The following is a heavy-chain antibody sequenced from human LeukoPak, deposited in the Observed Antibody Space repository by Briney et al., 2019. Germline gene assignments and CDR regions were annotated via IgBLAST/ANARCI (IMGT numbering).Heavy chain of an antibody. D-gene: IGHD6-19*01. Sequence: ASVKVSCKASGYRFTTDMYTIHWLRHAPGHRLEWMGWINAGNGNTKYSQKFQGRVTITGDTSARTVYMEVSSLVSEDTAVYYCARDSDSSGWSWVYWGQGTPVTVTS. J-gene: IGHJ4*02. CDR1: GYRFTTDMYT. CDR3: ARDSDSSGWSWVY. V-gene: IGHV1-3*01. CDR2: INAGNGNT.